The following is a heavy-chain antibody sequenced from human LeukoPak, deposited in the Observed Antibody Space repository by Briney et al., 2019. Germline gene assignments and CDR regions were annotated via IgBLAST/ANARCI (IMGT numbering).Heavy chain of an antibody. Sequence: SETLSLTCAVYGGSFNDYYWGWIRQPPGKGLEWIGEVNHSGSTNNNPSLKSRVTISVDTSKNQFSLKLSSVTAADTAVYYCARHRGSGWYFDYWGQGTLVTVSS. CDR1: GGSFNDYY. D-gene: IGHD6-19*01. J-gene: IGHJ4*02. V-gene: IGHV4-34*01. CDR2: VNHSGST. CDR3: ARHRGSGWYFDY.